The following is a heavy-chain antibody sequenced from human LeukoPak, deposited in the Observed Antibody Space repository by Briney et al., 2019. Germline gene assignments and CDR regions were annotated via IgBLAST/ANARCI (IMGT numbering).Heavy chain of an antibody. Sequence: SETLSLTCTVSGGSISSSSYYWGWIRQPPGKGLEWIGSIYYSGSTNYNPSVKSRVAISVDTSKNQFSLKLSSVTAADTAVYYCARHPSLYSSRAYYYYYMDVWGKGTTVTISS. D-gene: IGHD6-13*01. CDR3: ARHPSLYSSRAYYYYYMDV. CDR2: IYYSGST. CDR1: GGSISSSSYY. J-gene: IGHJ6*03. V-gene: IGHV4-39*01.